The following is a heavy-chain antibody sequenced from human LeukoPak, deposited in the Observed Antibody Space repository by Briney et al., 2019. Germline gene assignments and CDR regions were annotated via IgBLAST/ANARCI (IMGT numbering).Heavy chain of an antibody. CDR2: ICYSGIT. CDR1: GGSISSAAYY. J-gene: IGHJ4*02. D-gene: IGHD4-17*01. Sequence: SQTLSLTCTVSGGSISSAAYYWTWIRQYPGKGPEWIGYICYSGITYYNPSLNSRFIISVDTSKNQFSLKVSSVTAADTAIYYCARKKGNGDYHIDYWGQGTLVTVSS. V-gene: IGHV4-31*03. CDR3: ARKKGNGDYHIDY.